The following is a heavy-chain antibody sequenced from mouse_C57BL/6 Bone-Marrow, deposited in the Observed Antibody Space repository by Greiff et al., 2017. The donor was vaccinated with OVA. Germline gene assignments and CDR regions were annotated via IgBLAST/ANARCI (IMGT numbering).Heavy chain of an antibody. J-gene: IGHJ1*03. CDR1: GYTFTSYW. CDR2: IDPSDSET. Sequence: QVQLQQPGAELVRPGSSVKLSCKASGYTFTSYWMHWVKPRPIQGLEWIGNIDPSDSETHYNQKFKDKATLTVDKSSSTAYMQLSSLTSEDSAVYYCAREGNYYGSSADVWGTGTTVTVSS. D-gene: IGHD1-1*01. V-gene: IGHV1-52*01. CDR3: AREGNYYGSSADV.